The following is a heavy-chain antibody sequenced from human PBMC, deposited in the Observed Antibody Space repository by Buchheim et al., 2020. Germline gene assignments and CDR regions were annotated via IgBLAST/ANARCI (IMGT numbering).Heavy chain of an antibody. CDR2: IDWDDDK. CDR1: GFPLSTSGLC. CDR3: ARIRRRFLEWVPDY. Sequence: QVTLRESGPALVKPTQILTLTCTFSGFPLSTSGLCVTWIRLPPGKALEWLARIDWDDDKYYKSSLKTRLTISKDTSKNQVVITMTNMDPVDTATYDCARIRRRFLEWVPDYWGQGTL. V-gene: IGHV2-70*15. D-gene: IGHD3-3*01. J-gene: IGHJ4*02.